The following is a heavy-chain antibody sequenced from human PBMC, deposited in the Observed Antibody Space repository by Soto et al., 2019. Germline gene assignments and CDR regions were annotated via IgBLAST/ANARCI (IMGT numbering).Heavy chain of an antibody. Sequence: PGGSLRLSCAASGFTFSDCSMHWVRQAPGKGLEWVASTSYNGNNKYYGDSVKGRFTISRDNSKNTLHLEMITLRPEDTAVYYCARRTVTTIYYYGMDVWGQGTTVTVSS. CDR1: GFTFSDCS. CDR3: ARRTVTTIYYYGMDV. V-gene: IGHV3-30*03. D-gene: IGHD4-17*01. CDR2: TSYNGNNK. J-gene: IGHJ6*02.